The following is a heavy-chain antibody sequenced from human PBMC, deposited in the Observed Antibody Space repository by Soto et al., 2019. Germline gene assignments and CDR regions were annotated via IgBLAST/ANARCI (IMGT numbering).Heavy chain of an antibody. Sequence: PGGSLRLSCAASGFTFSSYGMHWVRQAPGKGLEWVAVISYDGSNKYYADSVKGRFTISRDNSKNTLYLQMNSLRAEDTAVYYCAKDKMVRETMFFYYYYGMDVWGQGTTVTVSS. J-gene: IGHJ6*02. CDR1: GFTFSSYG. D-gene: IGHD3-10*01. CDR2: ISYDGSNK. V-gene: IGHV3-30*18. CDR3: AKDKMVRETMFFYYYYGMDV.